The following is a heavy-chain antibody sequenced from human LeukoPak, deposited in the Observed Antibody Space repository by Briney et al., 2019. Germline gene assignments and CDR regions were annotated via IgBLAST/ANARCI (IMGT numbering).Heavy chain of an antibody. V-gene: IGHV4-4*09. CDR1: GGSISSYY. J-gene: IGHJ3*01. D-gene: IGHD2-21*01. Sequence: SETLSLTCTVSGGSISSYYWSWIRQPPGKGLEWIGYIYTSGSTNYNPSLKSRVTISVDTSKNQFSLKLSSVTAADTAVYYCARNIWGLDLWGQGTLVTVSS. CDR2: IYTSGST. CDR3: ARNIWGLDL.